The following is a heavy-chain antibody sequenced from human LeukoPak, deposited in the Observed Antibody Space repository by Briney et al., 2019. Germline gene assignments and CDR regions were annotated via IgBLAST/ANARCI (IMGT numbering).Heavy chain of an antibody. CDR1: GFTVSSNY. D-gene: IGHD3-10*01. Sequence: PGGSLRLSCAASGFTVSSNYMSWVRQAPGKGLEWVAVIYSGGRTYYADSVKGRFTLSRDNSKNTLYLQMNSLRAEDTAMYYCARVYYGSGSLHYYYYYMDVWGKGTAVTISS. CDR3: ARVYYGSGSLHYYYYYMDV. CDR2: IYSGGRT. V-gene: IGHV3-53*01. J-gene: IGHJ6*03.